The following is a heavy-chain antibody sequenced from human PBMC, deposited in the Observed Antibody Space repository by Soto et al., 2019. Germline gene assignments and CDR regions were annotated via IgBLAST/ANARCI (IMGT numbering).Heavy chain of an antibody. CDR3: ARVQSLSGVVSNWFDP. V-gene: IGHV4-31*03. Sequence: QVQLQESGPGLVEPSQTLSLNCSVSGGSISSGGYSWSWIRQRPGSGLEWIGNIFHSGRTYYNPSLKSRLTMSVDTSNNQFSLRLNSVTAADTAVYFCARVQSLSGVVSNWFDPWGLGMLVTVSS. CDR1: GGSISSGGYS. D-gene: IGHD3-3*01. J-gene: IGHJ5*02. CDR2: IFHSGRT.